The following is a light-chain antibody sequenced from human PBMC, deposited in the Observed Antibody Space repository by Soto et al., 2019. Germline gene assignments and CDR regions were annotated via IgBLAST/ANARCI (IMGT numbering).Light chain of an antibody. CDR1: HSITSSF. Sequence: VFTSSLGLLALPHGERASLSCWVSHSITSSFLAWYQQKPGQAPRLLIYGASSRATGIPDRFSGTGSGTDFTLTINRLEPEDVAVYYCPQDQKSPLTFGQGTRLEIK. CDR3: PQDQKSPLT. J-gene: IGKJ5*01. CDR2: GAS. V-gene: IGKV3-20*01.